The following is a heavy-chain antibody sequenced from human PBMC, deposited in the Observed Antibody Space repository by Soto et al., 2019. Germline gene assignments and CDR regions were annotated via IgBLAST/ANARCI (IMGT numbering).Heavy chain of an antibody. D-gene: IGHD3-9*01. V-gene: IGHV1-58*02. J-gene: IGHJ6*02. CDR1: GFTFTSSA. Sequence: ASVKVSCKASGFTFTSSAMQWVRQARGQRLEWIGWIVVGSGNTNYAQKLQGRVTMTTDTSTSTAYMELRGLRSDDTAVYYCARREVLRYFDWVPYYYYGMDVWGQGTTVTVSS. CDR2: IVVGSGNT. CDR3: ARREVLRYFDWVPYYYYGMDV.